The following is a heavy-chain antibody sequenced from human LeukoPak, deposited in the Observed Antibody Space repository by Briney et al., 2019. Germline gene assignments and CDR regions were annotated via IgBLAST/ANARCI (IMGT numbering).Heavy chain of an antibody. Sequence: SETLSLTCTVSGGSISSSSYYWGWIRQPPGKGLEWIGSIYYSGSTYYNPSLKSRVTISVDTSKNQFSLKLSSVTAADTAVYYCARDRLIAAAGTHQHNWFDPWGQGTLVTVSA. V-gene: IGHV4-39*07. J-gene: IGHJ5*02. CDR2: IYYSGST. D-gene: IGHD6-13*01. CDR3: ARDRLIAAAGTHQHNWFDP. CDR1: GGSISSSSYY.